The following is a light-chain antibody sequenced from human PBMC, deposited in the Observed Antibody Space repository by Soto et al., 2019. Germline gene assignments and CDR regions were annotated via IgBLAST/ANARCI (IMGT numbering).Light chain of an antibody. CDR1: SSNIGSLS. Sequence: QSVLTQPPSASGTPGQRVTISCSGSSSNIGSLSVAWYQHLPGTAPKLLIYSDYQRPSGVPDRFSGSKSGTSASLAISGLQSEDDADYYCAAWNGSLNGLYVFGTGTKLTVL. CDR2: SDY. J-gene: IGLJ1*01. CDR3: AAWNGSLNGLYV. V-gene: IGLV1-44*01.